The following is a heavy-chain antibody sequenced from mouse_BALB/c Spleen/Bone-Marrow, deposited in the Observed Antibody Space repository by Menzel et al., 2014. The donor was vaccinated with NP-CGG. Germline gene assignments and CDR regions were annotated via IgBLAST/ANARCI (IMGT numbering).Heavy chain of an antibody. CDR2: IWTGGGT. CDR3: VREGDYGNFAY. V-gene: IGHV2-9-2*01. J-gene: IGHJ3*01. CDR1: GFSLTNFD. D-gene: IGHD2-1*01. Sequence: VNVVESRPGLVAPSQSLSITCTVSGFSLTNFDVSWIRQPPEKGLEWLGVIWTGGGTNYNSAFMSRLSISKDNSKSQVFLKMNSLQTDDTAIYYCVREGDYGNFAYWGQGTLVTVSA.